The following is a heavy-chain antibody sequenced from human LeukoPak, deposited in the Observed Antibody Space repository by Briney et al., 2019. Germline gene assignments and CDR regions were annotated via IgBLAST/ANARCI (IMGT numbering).Heavy chain of an antibody. J-gene: IGHJ5*02. V-gene: IGHV3-23*01. CDR2: ISGSGAST. CDR3: AKAGGSGSYYNARYNWFDP. D-gene: IGHD3-10*01. CDR1: GFTFSSYG. Sequence: GGSLRLSCAASGFTFSSYGMRWVRKAPGKGLEWVSGISGSGASTDYADSVKGRFTISRDNSKNTLYLQMNSLRAEDTAVYYCAKAGGSGSYYNARYNWFDPWGQGTLVTVSS.